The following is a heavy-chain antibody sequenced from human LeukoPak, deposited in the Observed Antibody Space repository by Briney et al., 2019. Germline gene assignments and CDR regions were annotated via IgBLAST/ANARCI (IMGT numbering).Heavy chain of an antibody. D-gene: IGHD2/OR15-2a*01. J-gene: IGHJ3*02. Sequence: PGGSLRLSYAASGFTVSTNYMSWIRQPPGKGLEWIGYIYYSGSTKYKPSLKSRATISVHTSKNQFSLKLSSVTSADTAVYYCASASLNIYAFDIWGQGTMVTVSP. V-gene: IGHV4-59*02. CDR2: IYYSGST. CDR3: ASASLNIYAFDI. CDR1: GFTVSTNY.